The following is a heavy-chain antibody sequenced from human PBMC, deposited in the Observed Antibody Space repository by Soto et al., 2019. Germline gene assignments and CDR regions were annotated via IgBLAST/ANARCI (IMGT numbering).Heavy chain of an antibody. V-gene: IGHV4-61*01. CDR3: AREYYDILTGYPPSGMDV. D-gene: IGHD3-9*01. J-gene: IGHJ6*02. Sequence: QVQLQESGPGLVKPSETLSLTCTVSGGSVSSGSYYWSWIRQPPGKGLEWIGYIYYSGSTNYNPSLKSRVTISVDTSKNQSSLKLSSVTAADTAVYYCAREYYDILTGYPPSGMDVWGQGTTVTVSS. CDR2: IYYSGST. CDR1: GGSVSSGSYY.